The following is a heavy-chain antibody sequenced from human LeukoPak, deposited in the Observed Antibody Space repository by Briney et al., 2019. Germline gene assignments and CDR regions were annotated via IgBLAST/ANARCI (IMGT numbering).Heavy chain of an antibody. CDR2: IYYTGTT. J-gene: IGHJ4*02. V-gene: IGHV4-61*08. CDR1: GGSISSGGYY. D-gene: IGHD5-18*01. CDR3: ARGYGRYFDY. Sequence: SETLSLTCTVSGGSISSGGYYWSWIRQPPGKGLEWIGYIYYTGTTDYNPSLKSRVTISVDTSKNQFSLKLSSVTAADTAVYYCARGYGRYFDYWGQGTLVTVSS.